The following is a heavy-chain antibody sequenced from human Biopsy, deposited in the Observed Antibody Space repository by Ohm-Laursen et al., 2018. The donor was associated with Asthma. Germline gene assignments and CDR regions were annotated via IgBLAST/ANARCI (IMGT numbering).Heavy chain of an antibody. CDR1: GVSIRSYY. CDR2: IHYSGST. J-gene: IGHJ4*02. V-gene: IGHV4-59*01. CDR3: EGFCSGGNCPGH. Sequence: SETLSLTCTVSGVSIRSYYWTWIRQPPGKGLEWIGNIHYSGSTYSNPSLKSRVTISVDTSKKQISLRLSSVIAADTAVYYCEGFCSGGNCPGHWGQGTLVTVSS. D-gene: IGHD2-15*01.